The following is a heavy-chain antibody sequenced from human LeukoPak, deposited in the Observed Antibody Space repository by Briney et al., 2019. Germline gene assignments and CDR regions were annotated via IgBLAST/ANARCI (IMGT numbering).Heavy chain of an antibody. CDR1: GYSFTSYW. CDR3: ARGDYGDYGLHGSAFDI. D-gene: IGHD4-17*01. V-gene: IGHV5-51*01. J-gene: IGHJ3*02. CDR2: IYPGDSDT. Sequence: GESLKISCKGSGYSFTSYWIGWVRQMPGKGLEWMGIIYPGDSDTRYSPSFQGQVTISADKSISTAYLQCSSLKASDTAMYYCARGDYGDYGLHGSAFDIWGQGTMVTVSS.